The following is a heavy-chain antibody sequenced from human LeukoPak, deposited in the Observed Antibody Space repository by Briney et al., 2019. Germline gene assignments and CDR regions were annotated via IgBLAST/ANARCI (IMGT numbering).Heavy chain of an antibody. D-gene: IGHD3-10*01. CDR3: AKETGHITMVRGVKGGFDP. J-gene: IGHJ5*02. V-gene: IGHV3-30*02. CDR2: IRYDGSNK. CDR1: GFTFSSYG. Sequence: GGSLRLSCAASGFTFSSYGMHWVRQAPGEGLEWVAFIRYDGSNKYYADSVKGRFTISRDNSKNTLYLQMNSLRAEDTAVYYCAKETGHITMVRGVKGGFDPWGQGTLVTVSS.